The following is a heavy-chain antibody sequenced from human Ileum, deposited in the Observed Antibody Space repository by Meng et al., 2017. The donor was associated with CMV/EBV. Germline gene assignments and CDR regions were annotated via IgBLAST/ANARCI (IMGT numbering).Heavy chain of an antibody. D-gene: IGHD2-2*01. CDR2: INHSGST. V-gene: IGHV4-34*01. Sequence: SETLSLTCAVYGGSFSGYYWSWIRQPPGKGLEWIGEINHSGSTNYNPSLKSRVTISVDTSKNQFSLKLSSVTAADTAVYYCARGPRYCSSTSCYYYYYYYGMDVWGQGTTVTVSS. J-gene: IGHJ6*02. CDR1: GGSFSGYY. CDR3: ARGPRYCSSTSCYYYYYYYGMDV.